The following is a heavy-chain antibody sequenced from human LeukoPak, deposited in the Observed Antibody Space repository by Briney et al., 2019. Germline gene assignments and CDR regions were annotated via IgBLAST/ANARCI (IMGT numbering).Heavy chain of an antibody. V-gene: IGHV1-8*01. D-gene: IGHD3-10*01. J-gene: IGHJ5*02. Sequence: ASVKVSCKASGYTFTSYDINWVRQATGQGLEWMGWMSPNSGNTGYAQKFQGRVTMTRNTSISTAYMELSSLRSEDTAVYYCARRRYGSGNRNWFDPWGQGTLVTVSS. CDR3: ARRRYGSGNRNWFDP. CDR1: GYTFTSYD. CDR2: MSPNSGNT.